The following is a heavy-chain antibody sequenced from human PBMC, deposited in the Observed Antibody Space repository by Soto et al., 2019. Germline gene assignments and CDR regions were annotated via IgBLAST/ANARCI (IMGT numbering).Heavy chain of an antibody. J-gene: IGHJ4*02. V-gene: IGHV3-23*01. D-gene: IGHD6-13*01. CDR3: AKDDSSSWYREYYFDY. Sequence: GGSLRLSCAASGFTFSSYAMSWVRQAPGKGLEWVSAISGSGGSTYYADSVKGRFTISRDNSKNTLYLQMNSLRAEDTAVYYCAKDDSSSWYREYYFDYWGQGTLVTVSS. CDR1: GFTFSSYA. CDR2: ISGSGGST.